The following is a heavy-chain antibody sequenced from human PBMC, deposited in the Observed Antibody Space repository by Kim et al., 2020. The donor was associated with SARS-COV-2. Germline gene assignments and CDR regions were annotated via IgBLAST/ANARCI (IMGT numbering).Heavy chain of an antibody. CDR3: ARVLATQEWDPRDAFDI. D-gene: IGHD1-26*01. J-gene: IGHJ3*02. CDR2: MNPNSGNT. CDR1: GYTFTSYD. Sequence: ASVKVSCKASGYTFTSYDINWVQKATGQGLEWMGWMNPNSGNTGYAQKFQGRVTMTRNTSISTAYMELSSLRSEDTAVYYCARVLATQEWDPRDAFDIWGQGTMVTVSS. V-gene: IGHV1-8*01.